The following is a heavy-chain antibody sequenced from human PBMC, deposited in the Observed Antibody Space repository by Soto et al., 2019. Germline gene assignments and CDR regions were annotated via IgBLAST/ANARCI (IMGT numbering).Heavy chain of an antibody. Sequence: PGGSLRLSCAASGFSFSSYGMHWVRQAPGKGLDWVAVIWYDGSNKYYAESVKGRFTISRDNSKNTLYVQMNSLTVEDTAVYYCARAQYTGSYFDACDVWGQGTMVTLS. CDR1: GFSFSSYG. V-gene: IGHV3-33*03. J-gene: IGHJ3*01. CDR2: IWYDGSNK. D-gene: IGHD1-26*01. CDR3: ARAQYTGSYFDACDV.